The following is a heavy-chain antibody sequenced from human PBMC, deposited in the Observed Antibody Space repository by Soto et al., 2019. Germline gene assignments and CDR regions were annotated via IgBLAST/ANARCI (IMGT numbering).Heavy chain of an antibody. CDR1: GFTFDDYA. V-gene: IGHV3-9*01. CDR3: AKDNNFWSGYYIGHCDI. D-gene: IGHD3-3*01. Sequence: GGSLRLSCAASGFTFDDYAMHWVRQAPGKXLEGVSGISWNSGSIGYADSVKGRFTISRDNAKNSLYMQMNSLRAEDTALYYCAKDNNFWSGYYIGHCDIWGQGTMATVAS. CDR2: ISWNSGSI. J-gene: IGHJ3*02.